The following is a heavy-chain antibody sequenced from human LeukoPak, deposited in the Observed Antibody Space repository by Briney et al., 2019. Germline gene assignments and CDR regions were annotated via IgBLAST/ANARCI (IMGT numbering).Heavy chain of an antibody. Sequence: ASVKVSCKASGYTFTGYYMHWVRQAPGQGPEWMGWINPNSGGTNYAQKFQGRVSMTRDTSISTAYMELSSLRSDDTAVYYCYYRVSSGYLTWGQGTLVAVSS. D-gene: IGHD3-22*01. V-gene: IGHV1-2*02. CDR3: YYRVSSGYLT. J-gene: IGHJ4*02. CDR2: INPNSGGT. CDR1: GYTFTGYY.